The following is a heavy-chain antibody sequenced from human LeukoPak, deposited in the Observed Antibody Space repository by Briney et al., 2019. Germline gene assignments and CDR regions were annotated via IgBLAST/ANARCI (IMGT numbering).Heavy chain of an antibody. D-gene: IGHD6-13*01. Sequence: GGSLRLSCAASGFSFSNYAMTWVRQAPGKGLEWVANIKQDGSEKYYVDSVKGRFTISRDNANNSLYLQMNSLRAEDTAVYYCARSAGRFDPWGQGTLVTASS. CDR1: GFSFSNYA. J-gene: IGHJ5*02. CDR2: IKQDGSEK. CDR3: ARSAGRFDP. V-gene: IGHV3-7*01.